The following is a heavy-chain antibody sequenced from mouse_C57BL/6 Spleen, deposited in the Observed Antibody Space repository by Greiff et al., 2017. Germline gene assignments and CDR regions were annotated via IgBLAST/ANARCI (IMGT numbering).Heavy chain of an antibody. CDR2: INYDGSST. J-gene: IGHJ2*01. CDR1: GFTFSDYY. V-gene: IGHV5-16*01. Sequence: EVQVVESEGGLVQPGSSMKLSCTASGFTFSDYYMAWVRQVPEKGLEWVANINYDGSSTYYLDSLKSRFIISRDNAKNILYLQMSSLKSEDTATYYCARERYDYDAWAYFDYWGQGTTLTVSS. CDR3: ARERYDYDAWAYFDY. D-gene: IGHD2-4*01.